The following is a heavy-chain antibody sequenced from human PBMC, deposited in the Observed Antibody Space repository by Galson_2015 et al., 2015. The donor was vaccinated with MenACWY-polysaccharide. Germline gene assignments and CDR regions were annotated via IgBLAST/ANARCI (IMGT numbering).Heavy chain of an antibody. J-gene: IGHJ4*02. V-gene: IGHV3-23*01. CDR3: AKGAAHYGSGNYYDY. CDR2: LSPTTGNT. Sequence: SLRLSCAGSGLTFSSYGMGWVRQAPGKGLEWVSGLSPTTGNTYYADSVRGRFTISRDNSKNTLYLQMDSLRAEDTALYYCAKGAAHYGSGNYYDYPGQGTQVTVSS. CDR1: GLTFSSYG. D-gene: IGHD3-10*01.